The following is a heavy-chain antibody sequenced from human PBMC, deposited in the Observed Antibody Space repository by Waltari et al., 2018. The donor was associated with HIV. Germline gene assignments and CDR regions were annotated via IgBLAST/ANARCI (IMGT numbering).Heavy chain of an antibody. D-gene: IGHD3-9*01. CDR3: ARGLSYFDGKPLPWYLDL. Sequence: SGGGSIQPGGSLRLSCVASGFGLSSYSVTCLRQTPGKALEWVSYMGTTPTARYYEDSVRDRFTVFADKTKQSVYLQISNLQDEDSAVYYCARGLSYFDGKPLPWYLDLWGRGSRVTVAS. J-gene: IGHJ2*01. CDR1: GFGLSSYS. CDR2: MGTTPTAR. V-gene: IGHV3-48*02.